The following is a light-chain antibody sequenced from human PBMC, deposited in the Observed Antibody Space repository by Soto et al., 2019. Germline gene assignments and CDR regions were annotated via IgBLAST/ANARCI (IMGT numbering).Light chain of an antibody. CDR3: QQRSSWPRT. CDR2: DAS. Sequence: ESVLTQAAAALSLSPGERATLSCRASQSISSDLAWYQQKPGQAPRLFIYDASNRVTGIPARFRGSGSGTDFTLTISTLEPEDFAVYYCQQRSSWPRTFGQGTKV. J-gene: IGKJ1*01. V-gene: IGKV3-11*01. CDR1: QSISSD.